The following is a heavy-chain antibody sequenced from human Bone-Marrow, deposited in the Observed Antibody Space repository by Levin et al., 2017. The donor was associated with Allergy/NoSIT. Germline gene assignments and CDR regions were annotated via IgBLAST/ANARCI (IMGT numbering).Heavy chain of an antibody. J-gene: IGHJ6*02. D-gene: IGHD6-13*01. CDR3: ARDVVTSSWSNDPSNYYFYGVDV. Sequence: SGGSLRLSCAASGFNLDDYVMHWVRQVPGKGLEWVSLISWDGGNTYYAASVKGRFAISRDKGKQSLYLQMNSLRVEDSALYYCARDVVTSSWSNDPSNYYFYGVDVWGQGTPVAVSS. CDR1: GFNLDDYV. V-gene: IGHV3-43D*04. CDR2: ISWDGGNT.